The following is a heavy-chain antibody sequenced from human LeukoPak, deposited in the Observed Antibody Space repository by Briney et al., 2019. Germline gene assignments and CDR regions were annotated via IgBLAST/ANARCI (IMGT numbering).Heavy chain of an antibody. CDR3: ARDTGYYYDSSGYYP. CDR1: GYTFTGYY. Sequence: GASVKVSCKASGYTFTGYYMHWVRQAPGQGLEWMGWINPNSGGTNYAQKFQGRVTMTRDTSISTAYMELSRLRSDDTAVYYCARDTGYYYDSSGYYPWGQGTLVTVSS. CDR2: INPNSGGT. D-gene: IGHD3-22*01. V-gene: IGHV1-2*02. J-gene: IGHJ5*02.